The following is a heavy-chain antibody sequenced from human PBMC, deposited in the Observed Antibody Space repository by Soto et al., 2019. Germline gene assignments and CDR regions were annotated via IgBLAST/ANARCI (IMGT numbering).Heavy chain of an antibody. V-gene: IGHV3-21*01. CDR1: GFTFSSYS. CDR3: ARDNGFGWFDP. J-gene: IGHJ5*02. Sequence: EVQLVESGGGLVKPGGSLRLSCAASGFTFSSYSMNWVRQAPGKGLEWVSSISSSSSYIYYADSVKGRFTISRDNAKNALYLQMNSLRAEDTAVYYCARDNGFGWFDPWGQGTLVTVSS. D-gene: IGHD2-8*01. CDR2: ISSSSSYI.